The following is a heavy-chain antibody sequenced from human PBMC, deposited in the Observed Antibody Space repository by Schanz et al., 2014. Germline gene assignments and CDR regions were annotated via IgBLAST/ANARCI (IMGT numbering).Heavy chain of an antibody. V-gene: IGHV3-66*01. CDR2: IYPDGST. Sequence: VQLVESGGGVVQPGGSLRLSCAASGFTFSDSWMHWVRQAPGKGLVWVSIIYPDGSTNYGDSMKGRFTVSRDEWKNTLYLQMNSLRGEDSAVYYCAREMRLLESSSEHFDYWGQGTLVTVSS. J-gene: IGHJ4*02. D-gene: IGHD1-1*01. CDR3: AREMRLLESSSEHFDY. CDR1: GFTFSDSW.